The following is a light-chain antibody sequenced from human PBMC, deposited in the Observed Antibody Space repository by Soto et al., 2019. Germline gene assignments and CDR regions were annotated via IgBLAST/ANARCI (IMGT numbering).Light chain of an antibody. J-gene: IGLJ3*02. CDR3: ATWDDSLNGPV. V-gene: IGLV1-36*01. CDR2: RNN. Sequence: QSVLTQPPSVSEAPRQRVSISCSGSSSNIGNHAVNWYQQLPGKAPKLLIYRNNRRPSEVPDRFSGSKSGTSASLAISGLQSDDEADYYCATWDDSLNGPVFGGGTKLTVL. CDR1: SSNIGNHA.